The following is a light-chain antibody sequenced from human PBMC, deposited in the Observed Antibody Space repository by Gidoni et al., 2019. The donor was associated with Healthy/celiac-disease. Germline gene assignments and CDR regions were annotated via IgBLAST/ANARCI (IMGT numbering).Light chain of an antibody. CDR1: NIGSKS. J-gene: IGLJ2*01. V-gene: IGLV3-21*03. CDR2: DDS. CDR3: QVWDSSSDHSVV. Sequence: SYVLTQPPSVSVAPGKTARITCGGNNIGSKSVHWYQQKPGQAPVLVVYDDSDQPSGIPERFSGSNSGNTATLTISRVEAGDEADYYCQVWDSSSDHSVVFGGGTKLTVL.